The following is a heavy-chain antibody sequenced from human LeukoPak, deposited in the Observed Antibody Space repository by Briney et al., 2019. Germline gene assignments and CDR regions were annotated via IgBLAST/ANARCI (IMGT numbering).Heavy chain of an antibody. CDR2: IYGGGKT. V-gene: IGHV3-66*01. J-gene: IGHJ4*02. D-gene: IGHD4-11*01. CDR3: SATVTTFDY. CDR1: GLPVNFNY. Sequence: GGSLRLSCVVSGLPVNFNYMAWVRQAPGKGLECVSFIYGGGKTYYADSVTGRFTISRDNSKNTLYLQMNSLRAEDTAVYYCSATVTTFDYWGQGTLVTVSS.